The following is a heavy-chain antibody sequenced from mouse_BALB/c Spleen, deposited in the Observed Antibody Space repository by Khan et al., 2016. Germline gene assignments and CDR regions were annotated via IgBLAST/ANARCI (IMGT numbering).Heavy chain of an antibody. D-gene: IGHD1-1*02. CDR3: AREDYSWFAY. J-gene: IGHJ3*01. Sequence: EVKLLESGPGLVKPSQSLSLTCTVTGYSITSDYAWNWIRQFPGNKLVWLGYISYSGDTHYNPSLTSRISITRDTSKNQFFLQLNSVTAEDTATYYCAREDYSWFAYWGQVTLVTVSA. CDR1: GYSITSDYA. CDR2: ISYSGDT. V-gene: IGHV3-2*02.